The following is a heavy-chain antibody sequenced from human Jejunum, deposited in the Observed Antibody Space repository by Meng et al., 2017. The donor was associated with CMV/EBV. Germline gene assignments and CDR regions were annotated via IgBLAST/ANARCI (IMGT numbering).Heavy chain of an antibody. D-gene: IGHD1-26*01. Sequence: VPLQESGPGLVKSSEPLSLTCFVSAGPISGYYWSWIRQPAGKGLEWIGRIYTSGSTHYNPSLKSRLTMSVDLAKNQISLKLSSVTAADTAVYYCARESGSYYWFDPWGQGTLVTVSS. V-gene: IGHV4-4*07. CDR1: AGPISGYY. CDR3: ARESGSYYWFDP. J-gene: IGHJ5*02. CDR2: IYTSGST.